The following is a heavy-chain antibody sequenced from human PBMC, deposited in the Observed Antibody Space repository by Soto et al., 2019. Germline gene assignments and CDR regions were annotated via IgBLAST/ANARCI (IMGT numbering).Heavy chain of an antibody. D-gene: IGHD3-22*01. CDR1: GGTFSNYA. CDR2: IIPISGAP. CDR3: ASSHYYSTSGYYQFEF. J-gene: IGHJ4*02. V-gene: IGHV1-69*12. Sequence: QFQLVQSGAEVKKPGASVKVSCQASGGTFSNYAISWVRQAPGQGLEWMGGIIPISGAPNYAQEFQGRVKITAHESTSTAYMELSSLRSDDTAVFYCASSHYYSTSGYYQFEFWGQGTLVTVSS.